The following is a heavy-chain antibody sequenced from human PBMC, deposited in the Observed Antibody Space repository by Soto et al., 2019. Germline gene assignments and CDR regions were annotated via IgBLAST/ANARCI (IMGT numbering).Heavy chain of an antibody. J-gene: IGHJ5*02. CDR3: ASNSGSGYRAFDP. Sequence: QVQLVQSGAEVKSAGSTVKVSCKASGDTFNFYSINWVRQAPGLGLEWVGRVNPILSMSNYAQRFQGRVTMPADKSTATAYMEVRSLRSEDTSIYYCASNSGSGYRAFDPWGQGALVTVSS. CDR2: VNPILSMS. V-gene: IGHV1-69*02. D-gene: IGHD3-10*01. CDR1: GDTFNFYS.